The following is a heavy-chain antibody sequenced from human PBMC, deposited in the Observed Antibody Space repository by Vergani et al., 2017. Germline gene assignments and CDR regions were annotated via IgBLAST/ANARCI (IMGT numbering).Heavy chain of an antibody. J-gene: IGHJ4*02. D-gene: IGHD3-9*01. CDR1: GGSISSGDYY. CDR2: IYYSGST. V-gene: IGHV4-30-4*08. Sequence: QVQLQESGPRLVRPSQTLALTCTVSGGSISSGDYYWSWIRQPPGKGLEWIGYIYYSGSTYYNPSIKSRVTISVDTSNNHFSLRLNSLTAADTAVYYCARRSGIVXDIFSGTQYFFDFWGQGTLVTVSS. CDR3: ARRSGIVXDIFSGTQYFFDF.